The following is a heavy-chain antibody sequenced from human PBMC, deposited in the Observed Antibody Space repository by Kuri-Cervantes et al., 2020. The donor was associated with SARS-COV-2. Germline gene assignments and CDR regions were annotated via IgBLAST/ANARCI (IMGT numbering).Heavy chain of an antibody. CDR3: STRLTRDAFDL. CDR1: GFTFSSYA. CDR2: VRSKGYGGTT. J-gene: IGHJ3*01. V-gene: IGHV3-49*04. Sequence: GESLKISCAASGFTFSSYAMHWVRQAPGKGLEWVGFVRSKGYGGTTEYAASVQGRFTISRDDSKTIVYLQMNSLKTEDTAIYYCSTRLTRDAFDLWGQGTLVTVS. D-gene: IGHD4-23*01.